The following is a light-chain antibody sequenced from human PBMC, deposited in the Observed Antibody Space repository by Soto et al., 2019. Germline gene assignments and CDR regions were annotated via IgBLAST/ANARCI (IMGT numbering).Light chain of an antibody. J-gene: IGLJ3*02. V-gene: IGLV1-44*01. Sequence: QSVLPQPPSASGTPGQRVTISCSGSSSYIGSNTVNWYQQLPGTAPKLLIYSNNQRPSGVPDRFSGSKSGTSASLAISGLQSEDEADYYCAAWDDSLNGVVFGGGTKLTVL. CDR1: SSYIGSNT. CDR2: SNN. CDR3: AAWDDSLNGVV.